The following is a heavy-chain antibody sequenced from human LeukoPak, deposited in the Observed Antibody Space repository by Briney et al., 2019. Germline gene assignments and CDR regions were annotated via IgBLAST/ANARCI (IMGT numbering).Heavy chain of an antibody. J-gene: IGHJ4*02. V-gene: IGHV3-23*01. CDR3: AKVGARDIVVVPAAILYYFDY. CDR1: GFTFSGYA. CDR2: ISGSGGST. D-gene: IGHD2-2*01. Sequence: GGSLRLSCAASGFTFSGYAMSWVRQAPGKGLEWVSAISGSGGSTYYADSVKGRFTISRDNSKNTLYLQMNSLRAEDTAVYYCAKVGARDIVVVPAAILYYFDYWGQGTLVTVSS.